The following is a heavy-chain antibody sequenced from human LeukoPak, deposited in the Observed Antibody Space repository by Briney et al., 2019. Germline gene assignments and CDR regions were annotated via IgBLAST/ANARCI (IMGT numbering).Heavy chain of an antibody. V-gene: IGHV4-59*12. Sequence: PSETLSLTCTVSGGSISSYYWSWIRQPPGKGPEWIGYIYYSGSTNYNPSLKSRVTISVDTSKNQFSLKLSSVTAADTAVYYCARDLRDYYGSGQYYFDYWGQGTLVTVSS. CDR2: IYYSGST. D-gene: IGHD3-10*01. CDR1: GGSISSYY. CDR3: ARDLRDYYGSGQYYFDY. J-gene: IGHJ4*02.